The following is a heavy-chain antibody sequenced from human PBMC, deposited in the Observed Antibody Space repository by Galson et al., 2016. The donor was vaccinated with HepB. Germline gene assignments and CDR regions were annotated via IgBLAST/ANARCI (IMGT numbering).Heavy chain of an antibody. D-gene: IGHD4/OR15-4a*01. V-gene: IGHV3-23*01. CDR1: GFTFNYAW. Sequence: SLRLSCAASGFTFNYAWVSWVRQAPGKGLEWVSGINNGAATTGYAASVKGRFTISRDNSKNTLYLQMNSLRTEDTAVYYCARDDYSGGRGSPDYWGQGTLVTVSS. CDR2: INNGAATT. CDR3: ARDDYSGGRGSPDY. J-gene: IGHJ4*02.